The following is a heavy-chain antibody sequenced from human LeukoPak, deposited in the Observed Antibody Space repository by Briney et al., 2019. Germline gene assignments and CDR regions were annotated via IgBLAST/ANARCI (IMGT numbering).Heavy chain of an antibody. CDR2: IWYDGSNK. Sequence: GGSLRLSCAASGFTFSSYGMHWVRQAPGKGLEWVAVIWYDGSNKYYADSVKGRFTISRDNSKNTLYLQMNSLRAEDTAVYYCAREPTGEMLVEDYYYGMDVWGQGTTVTVSS. J-gene: IGHJ6*02. CDR3: AREPTGEMLVEDYYYGMDV. V-gene: IGHV3-33*01. CDR1: GFTFSSYG. D-gene: IGHD2-8*02.